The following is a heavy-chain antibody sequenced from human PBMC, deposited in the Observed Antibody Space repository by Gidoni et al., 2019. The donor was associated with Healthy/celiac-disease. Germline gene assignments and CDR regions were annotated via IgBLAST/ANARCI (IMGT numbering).Heavy chain of an antibody. V-gene: IGHV3-23*01. CDR1: GFPFSRYA. D-gene: IGHD3-3*01. CDR3: AKVRYYDFWSGYYDY. Sequence: EVQLLASGGGLVQPGGYLRLSCAASGFPFSRYAMSWVRQAPGKGLEWCSAISGSGGSTYYADSVKGRFTISRDNSKNTLYLQMNSLRAEDTAVYYCAKVRYYDFWSGYYDYWGQGTLVTVSS. CDR2: ISGSGGST. J-gene: IGHJ4*02.